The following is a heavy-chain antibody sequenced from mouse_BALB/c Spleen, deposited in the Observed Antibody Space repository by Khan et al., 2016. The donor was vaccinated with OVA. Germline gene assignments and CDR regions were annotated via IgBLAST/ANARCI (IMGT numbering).Heavy chain of an antibody. D-gene: IGHD3-3*01. CDR1: GYTFPEYT. Sequence: EVQLEESGPELVKPGASVKISCKTSGYTFPEYTVHWVKQSLGKSLDWIGVINPKNGGTAYNQKFKGKATLTVDKSSSTAYMEFRSLTSEDSAVYYCARDAGRYWGQGTSVTVAS. V-gene: IGHV1-18*01. J-gene: IGHJ4*01. CDR3: ARDAGRY. CDR2: INPKNGGT.